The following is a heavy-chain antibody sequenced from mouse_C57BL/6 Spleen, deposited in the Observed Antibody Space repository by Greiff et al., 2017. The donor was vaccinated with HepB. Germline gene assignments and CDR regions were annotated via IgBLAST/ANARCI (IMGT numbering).Heavy chain of an antibody. CDR3: ARSGNYYGSSYPFAY. J-gene: IGHJ3*01. CDR2: IYPGDGDT. CDR1: GYAFSSSW. D-gene: IGHD1-1*01. V-gene: IGHV1-82*01. Sequence: QVQLQQSGPELVKPGASVKISCKASGYAFSSSWMNWVKQRPGKGLEWIGRIYPGDGDTNYNGKFKGKATLTADKSSSTAYMQLSSLTSEDSAVYFCARSGNYYGSSYPFAYWGQGTLVTVSA.